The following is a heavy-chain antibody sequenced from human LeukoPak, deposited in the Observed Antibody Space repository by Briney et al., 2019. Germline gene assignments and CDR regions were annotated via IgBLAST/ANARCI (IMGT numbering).Heavy chain of an antibody. Sequence: GGSLRLSCAASGFTFSTYWMSWVRQAPGKGLEWVANIKTDGSEKSYVDSVRGRITISRDNAKNTLYLQMNSLRAEDTAVYYCARDGSPLIEYYFDYWGQGTLVTVSS. CDR3: ARDGSPLIEYYFDY. CDR2: IKTDGSEK. V-gene: IGHV3-7*01. CDR1: GFTFSTYW. J-gene: IGHJ4*02.